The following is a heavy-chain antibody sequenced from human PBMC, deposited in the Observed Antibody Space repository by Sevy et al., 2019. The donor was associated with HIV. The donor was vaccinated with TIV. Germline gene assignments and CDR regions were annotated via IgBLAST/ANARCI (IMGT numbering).Heavy chain of an antibody. CDR1: GFNFNIYW. J-gene: IGHJ4*02. Sequence: GGSLRLSCAASGFNFNIYWMHWVRLAPGKGLVWVSLINMDGTSTGYADSVKGRFTISRDNAQNTLFLQMNSLSAEDTAVYYCANFDCGGDCNGWGQGTLVTVSS. D-gene: IGHD2-21*02. CDR2: INMDGTST. V-gene: IGHV3-74*01. CDR3: ANFDCGGDCNG.